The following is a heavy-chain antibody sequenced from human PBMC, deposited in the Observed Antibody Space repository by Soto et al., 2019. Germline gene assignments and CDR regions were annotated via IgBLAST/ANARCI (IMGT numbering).Heavy chain of an antibody. V-gene: IGHV4-39*01. CDR2: IYYSGST. CDR1: GGSISSSSVH. D-gene: IGHD3-9*01. J-gene: IGHJ4*02. Sequence: ASETLSLTCTVSGGSISSSSVHWGWIRQPPGKGLEWIGSIYYSGSTYHSPSLKSRVTMSIDTSKKQFSLKMSSVTAADTAVYYCARLLHDNRGYYYFDYWGRGTLVTVSS. CDR3: ARLLHDNRGYYYFDY.